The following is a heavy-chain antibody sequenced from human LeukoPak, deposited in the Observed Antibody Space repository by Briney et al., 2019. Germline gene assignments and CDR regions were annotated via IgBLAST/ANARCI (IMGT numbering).Heavy chain of an antibody. CDR2: INPNSGGT. CDR3: ARVSNYYDSSGYYGY. V-gene: IGHV1-2*02. CDR1: GYTFTGYY. Sequence: ASVKVSCKASGYTFTGYYMHWVRQAPGQGLEWMGWINPNSGGTNYAQKFQGRVTMTRDTSISTAYMELSGLRSDDTAVYYCARVSNYYDSSGYYGYWGQGTLVTVSS. D-gene: IGHD3-22*01. J-gene: IGHJ4*02.